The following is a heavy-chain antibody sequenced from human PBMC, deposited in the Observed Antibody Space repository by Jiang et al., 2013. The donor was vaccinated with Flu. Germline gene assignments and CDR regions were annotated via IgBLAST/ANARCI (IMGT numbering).Heavy chain of an antibody. D-gene: IGHD3-3*01. Sequence: VAVISNDGSNEYYPDSVRGRFTISRDNSKNTLYLQMNSLRTEDTAVYYCARSFNFGVVRYFDYWGQGTLVTVSS. CDR3: ARSFNFGVVRYFDY. V-gene: IGHV3-30*01. CDR2: ISNDGSNE. J-gene: IGHJ4*02.